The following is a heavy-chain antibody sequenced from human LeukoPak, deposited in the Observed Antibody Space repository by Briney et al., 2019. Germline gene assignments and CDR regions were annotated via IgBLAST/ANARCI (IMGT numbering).Heavy chain of an antibody. D-gene: IGHD3-10*01. J-gene: IGHJ5*02. CDR1: GVSISSSNSY. CDR3: ARQNGDTMVRGVYADWFDP. Sequence: SETLSLTCTVSGVSISSSNSYWGWIRQPPGKGLEWIGSIYYSGTTYYNPSLKSRVTISVDTSKNQFSLNLDSVTAADTAIYYCARQNGDTMVRGVYADWFDPWGQGTLVTVSS. V-gene: IGHV4-39*01. CDR2: IYYSGTT.